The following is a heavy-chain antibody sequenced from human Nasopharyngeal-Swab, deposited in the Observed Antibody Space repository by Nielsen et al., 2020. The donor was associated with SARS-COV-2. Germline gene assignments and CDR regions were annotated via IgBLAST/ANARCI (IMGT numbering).Heavy chain of an antibody. CDR3: ARPVDTAMVTLGY. Sequence: VRQMPGKGLEWMGTIYPGDSDTRYSPSFQGQVTISADKSISTAYLQWSSLKASDTATYYCARPVDTAMVTLGYWGQGTLVTVSS. CDR2: IYPGDSDT. V-gene: IGHV5-51*01. D-gene: IGHD5-18*01. J-gene: IGHJ4*02.